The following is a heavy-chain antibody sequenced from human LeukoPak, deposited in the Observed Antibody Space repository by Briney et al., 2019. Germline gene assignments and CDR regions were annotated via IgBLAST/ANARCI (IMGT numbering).Heavy chain of an antibody. Sequence: GGSLRLSCAVSGFRFSDYYMSWIRQTPGKGLEFISYISGSGDAIYYTDSVKGRFTISRDNAKNSLYLQLDSLSAEDTAVYYCASLYDSTGFCFDYWGQGALVTVSS. V-gene: IGHV3-11*01. J-gene: IGHJ4*02. CDR1: GFRFSDYY. CDR3: ASLYDSTGFCFDY. D-gene: IGHD3-22*01. CDR2: ISGSGDAI.